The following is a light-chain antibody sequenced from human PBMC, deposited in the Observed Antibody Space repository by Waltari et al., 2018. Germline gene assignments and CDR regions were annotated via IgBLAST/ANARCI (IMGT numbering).Light chain of an antibody. Sequence: DIQMKQSPSSLSASVGDRVTIACRTSQDISKHLDWFQQKPGKVPKLLIYGASTLQSGVPSRCSGSGSGTDFTLTISSLQAEDVATYYCQKYHTALRTFGQGTKVEIK. CDR1: QDISKH. V-gene: IGKV1-27*01. CDR3: QKYHTALRT. J-gene: IGKJ1*01. CDR2: GAS.